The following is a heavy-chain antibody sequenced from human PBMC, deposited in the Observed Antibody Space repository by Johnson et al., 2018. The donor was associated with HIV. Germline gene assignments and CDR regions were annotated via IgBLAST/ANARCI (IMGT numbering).Heavy chain of an antibody. J-gene: IGHJ3*02. D-gene: IGHD3-10*01. Sequence: VQLVESGGGLVQPGGSLRLSCAASGFTFSSYWMSWVRQAPGKGLEWVSVIYSGGGTYYAASVKGRFTISRGNSKNTLYLQMNSLRAEDTAVYYCAKDRDYYGSGLIWGQGTMVTVSS. CDR2: IYSGGGT. V-gene: IGHV3-66*01. CDR3: AKDRDYYGSGLI. CDR1: GFTFSSYW.